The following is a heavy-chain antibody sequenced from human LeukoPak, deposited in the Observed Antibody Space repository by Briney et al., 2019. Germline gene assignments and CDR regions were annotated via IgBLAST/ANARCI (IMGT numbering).Heavy chain of an antibody. CDR1: GGSISNYY. J-gene: IGHJ4*02. V-gene: IGHV4-59*08. D-gene: IGHD3-10*01. CDR2: IYYSGAT. Sequence: SETLSLTCTVSGGSISNYYWSWIRQPPGKGLEWIGHIYYSGATKYNPSLKSRITISVDTSKNQFSLMLSSVTAADTAVHYCARFGITVVRGGKYYFDYWGQGTLVPVSS. CDR3: ARFGITVVRGGKYYFDY.